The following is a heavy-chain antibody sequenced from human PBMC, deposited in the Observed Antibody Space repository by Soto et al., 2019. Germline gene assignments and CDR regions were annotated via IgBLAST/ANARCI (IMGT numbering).Heavy chain of an antibody. D-gene: IGHD5-12*01. V-gene: IGHV4-39*01. J-gene: IGHJ4*02. CDR2: IYYTGTS. CDR1: GGSISNSSYY. CDR3: TRLQRRWLSSDS. Sequence: SETLSLTCTVSGGSISNSSYYWGRIRQPPGKGLEWIGHIYYTGTSYSNPSLKGRVTLSVDTSKNQFSLKLNSMTAADTAVFYCTRLQRRWLSSDSWGQGTLVTVSS.